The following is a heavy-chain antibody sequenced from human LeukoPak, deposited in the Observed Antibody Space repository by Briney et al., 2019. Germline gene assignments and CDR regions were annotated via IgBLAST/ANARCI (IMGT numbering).Heavy chain of an antibody. D-gene: IGHD1-26*01. Sequence: ASVKVSCKASGYTFTSYYMHWMRQAPGQGLEWMGIINPSGGSTSYAQKFQGRVTMTRDMSTSTVYMELSSLRSEDTAVYYCASHVGATFTRAFDIWGQGTMVTVSS. CDR3: ASHVGATFTRAFDI. V-gene: IGHV1-46*01. CDR2: INPSGGST. CDR1: GYTFTSYY. J-gene: IGHJ3*02.